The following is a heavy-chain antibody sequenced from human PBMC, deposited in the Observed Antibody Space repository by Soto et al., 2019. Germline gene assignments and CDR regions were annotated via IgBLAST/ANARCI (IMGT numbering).Heavy chain of an antibody. Sequence: PGGSLRLACAASGFTFSSYGMHWVRQAPGKGLEWVAVIWYDGSNKYYADSVKGRFTISRDNSKNTLYLQMNSLRAEDTAVYYCARDRVAAAVNYYYGMDVWGQGTTVTV. D-gene: IGHD6-13*01. CDR2: IWYDGSNK. V-gene: IGHV3-33*01. CDR3: ARDRVAAAVNYYYGMDV. CDR1: GFTFSSYG. J-gene: IGHJ6*02.